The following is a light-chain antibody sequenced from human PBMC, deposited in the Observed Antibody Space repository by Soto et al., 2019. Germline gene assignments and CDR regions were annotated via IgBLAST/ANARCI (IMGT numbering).Light chain of an antibody. CDR2: DAY. J-gene: IGKJ4*01. CDR3: QQYESYSPLT. V-gene: IGKV1-5*01. CDR1: QSIRSW. Sequence: MQVTQSPSILSASGLDIGTTTCLASQSIRSWLAWYQQKPGKAPKLLIYDAYSLESGVPSRFSGRRSGTEFTLTIAGLQPEDFATYYCQQYESYSPLTFGGGTKVDI.